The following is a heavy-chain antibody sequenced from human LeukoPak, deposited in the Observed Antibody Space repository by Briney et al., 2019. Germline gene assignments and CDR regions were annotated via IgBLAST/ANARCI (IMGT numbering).Heavy chain of an antibody. CDR1: GRYMRSSFHF. V-gene: IGHV4-39*01. CDR3: ARQREGGVSMIDY. J-gene: IGHJ4*02. D-gene: IGHD3-22*01. CDR2: IYYSGST. Sequence: SETLSLTCTVSGRYMRSSFHFWVWLPEPTGRVVEWIGSIYYSGSTYYNPSLKSRVTISVDTSKNQFSLKLSSVTAADTAVYYCARQREGGVSMIDYWGQGTLVTVSS.